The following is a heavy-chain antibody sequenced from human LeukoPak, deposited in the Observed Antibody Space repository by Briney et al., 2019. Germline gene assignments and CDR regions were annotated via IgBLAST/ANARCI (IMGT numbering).Heavy chain of an antibody. CDR1: GFTFSSYS. D-gene: IGHD3-22*01. Sequence: GGSLRLSCAASGFTFSSYSMNWVRQAPGKGLEWVSSISSSGSYIYYADSVKGRFTISRDNARNSLYLQMNSLRAEDTAVYYCARDQSYYDSSGYYYHDAFDIWGQGTMVTVSS. V-gene: IGHV3-21*01. J-gene: IGHJ3*02. CDR2: ISSSGSYI. CDR3: ARDQSYYDSSGYYYHDAFDI.